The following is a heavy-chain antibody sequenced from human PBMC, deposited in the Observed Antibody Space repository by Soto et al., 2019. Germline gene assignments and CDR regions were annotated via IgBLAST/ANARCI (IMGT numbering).Heavy chain of an antibody. D-gene: IGHD3-22*01. V-gene: IGHV3-33*01. CDR1: GFTFSSYG. CDR2: IWYDGSNK. Sequence: QVQLVESGGGVVQPGRSLRLSCAASGFTFSSYGMHWVRQAPGKGLECVAVIWYDGSNKYYADSVKGRFTISRDNSKNTLYLQMNSLRAEDTAVYYCARETYYYDSSGYYPRPYYFDYWGQGTLVTVSS. CDR3: ARETYYYDSSGYYPRPYYFDY. J-gene: IGHJ4*02.